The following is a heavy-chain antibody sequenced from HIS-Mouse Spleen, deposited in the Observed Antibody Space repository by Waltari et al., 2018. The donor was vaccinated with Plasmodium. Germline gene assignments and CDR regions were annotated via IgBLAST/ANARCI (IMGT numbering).Heavy chain of an antibody. D-gene: IGHD6-19*01. CDR1: GFTFSSCW. CDR3: ARGRVAVAGTAY. V-gene: IGHV3-7*01. CDR2: IKQDGSEK. Sequence: EVQLVESGGGLVQPGGSLRLSGAASGFTFSSCWMCGVRQAPGKGLEWGAKIKQDGSEKYYVDSVKGRFTISRDNAKNSLYLQMNSLRAEDTAVYYCARGRVAVAGTAYWGQGTLVTVSS. J-gene: IGHJ4*02.